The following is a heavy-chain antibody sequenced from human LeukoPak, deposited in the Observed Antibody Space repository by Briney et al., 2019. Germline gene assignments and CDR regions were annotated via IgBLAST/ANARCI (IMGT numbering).Heavy chain of an antibody. Sequence: GASVKVSCKASGYTFRSYDIIWVREAPGQGLEWRGWISGYNGNTNYAQKLQGRVTMTTDTSTNTAYMELRSLRSDDTAVYYCARDSGTYYRQFDYWGQGTLVTVSS. CDR3: ARDSGTYYRQFDY. V-gene: IGHV1-18*01. CDR2: ISGYNGNT. J-gene: IGHJ4*02. CDR1: GYTFRSYD. D-gene: IGHD1-26*01.